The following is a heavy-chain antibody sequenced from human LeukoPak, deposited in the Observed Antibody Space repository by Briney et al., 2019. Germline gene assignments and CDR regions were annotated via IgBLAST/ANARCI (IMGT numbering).Heavy chain of an antibody. J-gene: IGHJ4*02. CDR1: GLTISSYE. CDR3: ARGGGRGDYNERYYFDY. V-gene: IGHV3-48*03. CDR2: ISSSGSTI. Sequence: GGSLRLSCAASGLTISSYEMSWVRQAAGKGLEWISYISSSGSTIFYSDSVKGRFTISRDNAKNSLHLQMNSLTAEDTAVYYCARGGGRGDYNERYYFDYWGQGTLVTVSS. D-gene: IGHD3-22*01.